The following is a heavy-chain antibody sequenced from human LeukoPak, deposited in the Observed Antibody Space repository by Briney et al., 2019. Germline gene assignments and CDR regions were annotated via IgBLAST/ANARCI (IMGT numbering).Heavy chain of an antibody. CDR1: GFTFSSYA. D-gene: IGHD5-18*01. CDR3: AKGRYSYGFVDY. CDR2: ISGSGGST. Sequence: GGSLRLSRAASGFTFSSYAMSWVRQAPGKGLEWVSAISGSGGSTYYADSVKGRFTISRDNSKNTLYLQMNSLRAEDTAVYYCAKGRYSYGFVDYWGQGTLVTVSS. J-gene: IGHJ4*02. V-gene: IGHV3-23*01.